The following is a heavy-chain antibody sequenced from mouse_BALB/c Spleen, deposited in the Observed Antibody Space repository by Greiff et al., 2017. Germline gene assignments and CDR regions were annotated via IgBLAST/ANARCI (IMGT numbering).Heavy chain of an antibody. Sequence: VQLQQSGPELVKPGASVKISCKASGYSFTGYYMHWVKQSHVKSLEWIGRINPYNGATSYNQNFKDKASLTVDKSSSTAYMELHSLTSEDSAVYYCANYGTWFAYWGQGTLVTVSA. V-gene: IGHV1-31*01. CDR1: GYSFTGYY. J-gene: IGHJ3*01. D-gene: IGHD2-1*01. CDR3: ANYGTWFAY. CDR2: INPYNGAT.